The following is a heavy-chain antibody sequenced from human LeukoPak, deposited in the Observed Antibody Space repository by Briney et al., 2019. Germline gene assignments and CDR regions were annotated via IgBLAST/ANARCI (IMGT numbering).Heavy chain of an antibody. Sequence: GGSLRLSSAASGFTFDDYAMHWVRQAPGKGLEWVSSISLNSDYIYYADSVKGRFTISRDDAKNSLYLQMNSLKVEDTAVYYCAREGDSGYDWEHSYYFDYWGQGTLVAVSS. CDR3: AREGDSGYDWEHSYYFDY. V-gene: IGHV3-21*01. D-gene: IGHD5-12*01. J-gene: IGHJ4*02. CDR2: ISLNSDYI. CDR1: GFTFDDYA.